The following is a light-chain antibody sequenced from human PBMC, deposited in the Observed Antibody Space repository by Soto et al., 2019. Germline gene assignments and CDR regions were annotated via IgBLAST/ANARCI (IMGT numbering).Light chain of an antibody. CDR2: GAS. CDR3: QQYGSSHYT. V-gene: IGKV3-20*01. Sequence: EIVLTQSPGTLSLSPGERATLSCRASQSVSSSYLAWYQQKPGQAPRLLIYGASSRATGIPDRFSGSGSGTDFTLNISRLEPEEFAVYYCQQYGSSHYTFGQGTKLEIK. J-gene: IGKJ2*01. CDR1: QSVSSSY.